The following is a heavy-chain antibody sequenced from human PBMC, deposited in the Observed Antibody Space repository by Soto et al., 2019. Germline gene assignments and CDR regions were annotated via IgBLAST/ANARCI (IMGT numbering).Heavy chain of an antibody. Sequence: EVQVVESGGGLVKPGGSLRLSCAASGFAFSPAWMTWVRQAPGKGLEWVALIKSKTSGETRAYAAPVKGRFTISRDDSGNTVFLEKDSLKTEDTAVYYCVIDDAARGFGELDYWGRGTLVTVSS. J-gene: IGHJ4*02. V-gene: IGHV3-15*01. D-gene: IGHD3-10*01. CDR1: GFAFSPAW. CDR3: VIDDAARGFGELDY. CDR2: IKSKTSGETR.